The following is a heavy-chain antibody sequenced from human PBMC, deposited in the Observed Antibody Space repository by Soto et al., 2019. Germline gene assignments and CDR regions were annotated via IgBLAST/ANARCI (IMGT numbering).Heavy chain of an antibody. V-gene: IGHV4-39*01. Sequence: SETLSLTCTVSGGSISSSSYYWGWIRQPPGKGLEWIGSIYYSGSTYYNPSLKSRVTISVDTSKNQFSLKLSSVTAADTAVYYCARHAYVAAGIQNYYYYMDVWGKGTTVTVSS. CDR2: IYYSGST. CDR1: GGSISSSSYY. CDR3: ARHAYVAAGIQNYYYYMDV. D-gene: IGHD6-13*01. J-gene: IGHJ6*03.